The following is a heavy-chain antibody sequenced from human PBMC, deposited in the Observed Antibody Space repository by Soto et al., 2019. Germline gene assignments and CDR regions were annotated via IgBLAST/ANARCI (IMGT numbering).Heavy chain of an antibody. J-gene: IGHJ4*02. CDR2: IKSNIDGGTT. D-gene: IGHD5-12*01. CDR1: GFSFSDAW. CDR3: TTVPLGEWLRFLDPSDY. Sequence: VQLVESGGGLVKPGGSLRLSCAVSGFSFSDAWMNWVRQAPGKGVEWVGQIKSNIDGGTTHYAAPVKGRFVISRDDSENTLYLQINTLKIEDTAVYYCTTVPLGEWLRFLDPSDYWGQGTLVTVSS. V-gene: IGHV3-15*07.